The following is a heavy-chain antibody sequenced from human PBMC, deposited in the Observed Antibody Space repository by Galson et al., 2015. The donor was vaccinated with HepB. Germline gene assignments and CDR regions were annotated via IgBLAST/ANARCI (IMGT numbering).Heavy chain of an antibody. CDR1: GFIFNTYS. CDR3: ARDGMGRGSGNYSAFDY. D-gene: IGHD1-26*01. J-gene: IGHJ4*02. CDR2: ITSAGDKE. V-gene: IGHV3-30-3*01. Sequence: SLRLSCAASGFIFNTYSMHWVRQAPGKGLEWVAAITSAGDKEYYADSVKGRFTISRDNSKNMLYLQINSLRAEDTAVYYCARDGMGRGSGNYSAFDYWGQGTLVTVSS.